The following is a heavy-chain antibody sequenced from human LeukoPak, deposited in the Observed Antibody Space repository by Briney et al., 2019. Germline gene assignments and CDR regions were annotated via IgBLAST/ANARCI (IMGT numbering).Heavy chain of an antibody. CDR1: GFTFDDYA. D-gene: IGHD3-22*01. CDR3: AKGARSSSGYTTD. CDR2: INWNSVSA. V-gene: IGHV3-9*01. Sequence: GGSLRLSCVASGFTFDDYAMHWVRQAPGKGLEWVAGINWNSVSAVYADSLKGRLTISRDNAKNSLFLQMNSLKTEDTAFYYCAKGARSSSGYTTDWGQGTLVTVSS. J-gene: IGHJ4*02.